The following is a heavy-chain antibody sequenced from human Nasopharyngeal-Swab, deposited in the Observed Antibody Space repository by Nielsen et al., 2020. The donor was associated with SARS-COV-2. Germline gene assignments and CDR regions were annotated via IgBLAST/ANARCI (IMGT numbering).Heavy chain of an antibody. J-gene: IGHJ4*02. CDR3: AREVVGGLVDS. Sequence: SETLSLTCTVSGGSISSYYWSRIRQSPGKGLEWIGYFYYSGITNYNPSLKSRVTILIAPSKNQISLKLNSVTAADTAVYYCAREVVGGLVDSWGQGTLVTVSS. D-gene: IGHD1-26*01. CDR2: FYYSGIT. V-gene: IGHV4-59*12. CDR1: GGSISSYY.